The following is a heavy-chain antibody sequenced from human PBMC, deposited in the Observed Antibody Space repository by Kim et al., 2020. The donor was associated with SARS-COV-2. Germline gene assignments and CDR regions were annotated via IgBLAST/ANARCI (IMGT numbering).Heavy chain of an antibody. CDR3: ARVTVGATFDY. J-gene: IGHJ4*02. Sequence: ANYAQKFQGRVTITADESTSTAYMELSSLRSEDTAVYYCARVTVGATFDYWGQGTLVTVSS. V-gene: IGHV1-69*01. CDR2: A. D-gene: IGHD1-26*01.